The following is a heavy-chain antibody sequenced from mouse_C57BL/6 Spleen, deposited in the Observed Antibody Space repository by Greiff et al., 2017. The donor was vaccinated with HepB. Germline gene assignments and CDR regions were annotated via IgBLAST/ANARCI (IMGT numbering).Heavy chain of an antibody. J-gene: IGHJ2*01. D-gene: IGHD2-14*01. V-gene: IGHV1-81*01. CDR2: IYPRSGNT. CDR1: GYTFTSYG. CDR3: AREYDKGFDY. Sequence: VKLMESGAELARPGASVKLSCKASGYTFTSYGISWVKQRTGQGLEWIGEIYPRSGNTYYNEKFKGKATLTADKSSSTAYMELRILTSEDSAVYFCAREYDKGFDYWGQGTTLTVSS.